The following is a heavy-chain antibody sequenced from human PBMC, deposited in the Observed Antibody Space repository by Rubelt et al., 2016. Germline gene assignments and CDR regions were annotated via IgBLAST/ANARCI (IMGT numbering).Heavy chain of an antibody. V-gene: IGHV1-18*01. D-gene: IGHD2-15*01. CDR3: ARDWRCNGGSCYDVFDI. Sequence: QVQLVQSGAEVKKPGASVKVSCKASGYTFSTYGVSWVRQAPGQGLEWIGWSSAFTANAKYAQRFQGRVTMTADTSTNTAYRELRSLRPDDTALYYCARDWRCNGGSCYDVFDIWGQGTMVTVSS. CDR1: GYTFSTYG. J-gene: IGHJ3*02. CDR2: SSAFTANA.